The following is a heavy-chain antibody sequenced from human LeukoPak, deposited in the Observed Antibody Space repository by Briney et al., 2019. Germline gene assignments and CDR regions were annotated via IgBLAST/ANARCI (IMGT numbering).Heavy chain of an antibody. D-gene: IGHD3-22*01. Sequence: SETLSLTCAVYGGSFSGYYWSWIRQPPGKGLEWIGEINHSGSTNYNPSLKSRVTISVDTSKNQFSLKLSSVTAADTAVYYCARARYYDSSAGFDYWGQGTLVTVSS. CDR1: GGSFSGYY. J-gene: IGHJ4*02. V-gene: IGHV4-34*01. CDR2: INHSGST. CDR3: ARARYYDSSAGFDY.